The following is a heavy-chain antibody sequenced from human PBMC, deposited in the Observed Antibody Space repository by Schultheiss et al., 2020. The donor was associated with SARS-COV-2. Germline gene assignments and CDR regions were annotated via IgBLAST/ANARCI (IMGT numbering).Heavy chain of an antibody. J-gene: IGHJ5*02. CDR2: TYYRSKWHI. V-gene: IGHV6-1*01. D-gene: IGHD2-2*01. CDR3: ARGGDCSSAGCYWNWFDP. CDR1: GDSVGNKIGA. Sequence: SETLSLTCAISGDSVGNKIGAWNWIRQSPSRGLEWLGRTYYRSKWHIDYAESVKSRITIDPDTSKNQFSLQLNSVTPEDTAVYYCARGGDCSSAGCYWNWFDPWGQGTLVTVSS.